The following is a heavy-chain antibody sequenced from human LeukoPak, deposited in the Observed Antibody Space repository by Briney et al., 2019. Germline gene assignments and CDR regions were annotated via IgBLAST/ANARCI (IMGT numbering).Heavy chain of an antibody. D-gene: IGHD3-10*01. Sequence: GASVKVSCKASGGTFSSYAISWVRQAPGQGLEWMGGIIPIFGTANYAQKFQGRVTITADESTSTAYVELRSLRSDDTAVYYCARDNYYGSGSQIGGYYYYYGMDVWGQGTTVTVSS. CDR3: ARDNYYGSGSQIGGYYYYYGMDV. J-gene: IGHJ6*02. V-gene: IGHV1-69*13. CDR2: IIPIFGTA. CDR1: GGTFSSYA.